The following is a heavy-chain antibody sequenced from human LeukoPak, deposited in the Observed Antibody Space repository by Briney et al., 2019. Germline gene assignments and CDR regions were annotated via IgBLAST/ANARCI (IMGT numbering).Heavy chain of an antibody. CDR1: GGSISSYY. CDR3: AREKLWRTKPPNYYYYYGMDV. D-gene: IGHD5-18*01. Sequence: SETLSLTCTVSGGSISSYYWSWIRQPPGKGLEWIGYIYYSGSTNYNPSLKSRVTISVDTSKNQFSLKLSSVTAADTAVYYCAREKLWRTKPPNYYYYYGMDVWGQGTTVTVPS. CDR2: IYYSGST. V-gene: IGHV4-59*12. J-gene: IGHJ6*02.